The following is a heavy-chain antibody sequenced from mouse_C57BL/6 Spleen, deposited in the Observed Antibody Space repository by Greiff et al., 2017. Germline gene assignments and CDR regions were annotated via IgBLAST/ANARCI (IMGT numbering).Heavy chain of an antibody. CDR1: GFTFSNYW. CDR3: TGPYYYGSLFDY. V-gene: IGHV6-3*01. Sequence: EVQRVESGGGLVQPGGSMKLSCVASGFTFSNYWMNWVRQSPEKGLEWVAQIRLKSDNYATHYAESVKGRFTISRDDSKSSVYLQMNNLRAEDTGIYYCTGPYYYGSLFDYWGQGTTLTVSS. J-gene: IGHJ2*01. CDR2: IRLKSDNYAT. D-gene: IGHD1-1*01.